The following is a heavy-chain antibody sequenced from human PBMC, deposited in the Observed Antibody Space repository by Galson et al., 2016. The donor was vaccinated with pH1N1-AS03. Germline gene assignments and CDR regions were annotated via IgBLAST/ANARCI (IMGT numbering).Heavy chain of an antibody. V-gene: IGHV3-30*02. CDR3: AKVSAGSSSYNYFDH. D-gene: IGHD2-2*01. CDR1: GFTFSSFG. J-gene: IGHJ4*02. CDR2: IRFDGSVR. Sequence: SLRLSCAESGFTFSSFGMHWVRRAPGKGLEWVAFIRFDGSVRFYADSVKGRFTISRDDSKNTLYLQMNSLRAEDTAVYFCAKVSAGSSSYNYFDHWGQGTLVIVSS.